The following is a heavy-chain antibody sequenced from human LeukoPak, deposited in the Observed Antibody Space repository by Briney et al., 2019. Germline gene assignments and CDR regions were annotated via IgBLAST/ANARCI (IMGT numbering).Heavy chain of an antibody. V-gene: IGHV4-34*01. J-gene: IGHJ6*02. CDR3: ARQAMGELLSSGMDV. Sequence: SETLSLTCAVYGGSFSGYYWSWIRQPPGKGLEWIGEINHSGSTNYNPSLKSRVTISVDTSKNQFSLKLSSVTAADTAVYYCARQAMGELLSSGMDVWGQGTTVTVSS. D-gene: IGHD3-16*01. CDR2: INHSGST. CDR1: GGSFSGYY.